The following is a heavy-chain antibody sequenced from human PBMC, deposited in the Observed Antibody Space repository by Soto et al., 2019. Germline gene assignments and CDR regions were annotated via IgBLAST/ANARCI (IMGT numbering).Heavy chain of an antibody. J-gene: IGHJ5*02. CDR1: GGSISSGYYY. V-gene: IGHV4-30-4*01. D-gene: IGHD4-17*01. Sequence: KPSETLSLTCSVSGGSISSGYYYWSWIRQPPGKGLEWIGNIYYSGSTYYNPSLKSRVTISVDTSKNQFSLKLSSVTAADTAVYYCASSRGDYGNWFDPWGQGTMVTVSS. CDR3: ASSRGDYGNWFDP. CDR2: IYYSGST.